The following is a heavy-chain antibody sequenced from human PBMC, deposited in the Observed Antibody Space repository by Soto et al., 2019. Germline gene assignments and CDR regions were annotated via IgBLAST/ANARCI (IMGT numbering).Heavy chain of an antibody. V-gene: IGHV4-34*01. CDR1: GGSCSGYY. J-gene: IGHJ6*02. CDR3: ASQIRHYHCGSRTFHGCMDC. D-gene: IGHD3-16*01. CDR2: INHSGST. Sequence: SATLSRTGAVYGGSCSGYYWSWIRQPPGKGLESIGEINHSGSTNYNPSLKSRVTISVDTSKSQFSLNLSSVTDAGMYVYYCASQIRHYHCGSRTFHGCMDCWGQGNTAPASS.